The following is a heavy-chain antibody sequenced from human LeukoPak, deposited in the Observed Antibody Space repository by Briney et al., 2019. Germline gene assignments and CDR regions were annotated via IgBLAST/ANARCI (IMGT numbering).Heavy chain of an antibody. D-gene: IGHD2-15*01. V-gene: IGHV4-39*01. Sequence: SETLSLTCTVSGGSISSSSYYWGWIRQPPGKGLEWIGSIYYTGTTYYNPSLKSRVTISVDTSKNQFSLKLSSVTAADTAVYYCATHAHPPATLDYWGQGTLVTVSS. CDR1: GGSISSSSYY. CDR3: ATHAHPPATLDY. CDR2: IYYTGTT. J-gene: IGHJ4*02.